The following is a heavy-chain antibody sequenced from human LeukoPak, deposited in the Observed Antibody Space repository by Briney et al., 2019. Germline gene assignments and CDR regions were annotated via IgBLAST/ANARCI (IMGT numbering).Heavy chain of an antibody. CDR1: GNYW. CDR2: INSDGSWT. V-gene: IGHV3-74*01. D-gene: IGHD3-10*01. CDR3: ARDPYGSGKVYNWFDP. J-gene: IGHJ5*02. Sequence: GGSLRLSCAASGNYWMHWVRQAPGKGLVWVSHINSDGSWTSYADSVKGRFTISRDNPKNTLYLQMNSLTAEDTAVYYCARDPYGSGKVYNWFDPWGQGTLVTVSS.